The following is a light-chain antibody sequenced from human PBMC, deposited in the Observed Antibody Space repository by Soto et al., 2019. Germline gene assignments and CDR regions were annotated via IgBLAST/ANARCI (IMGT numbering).Light chain of an antibody. CDR2: AAS. CDR3: QQSYSTPQPWT. Sequence: DIQMTQSPSSLSASVGDRVTITCRASQSISSYLNWYQQKPGKAPQLLIYAASSLQSGVPSRFSGSGSGTDFTLTISSLQPEDFATYYCQQSYSTPQPWTFGQGTKVEIK. CDR1: QSISSY. J-gene: IGKJ1*01. V-gene: IGKV1-39*01.